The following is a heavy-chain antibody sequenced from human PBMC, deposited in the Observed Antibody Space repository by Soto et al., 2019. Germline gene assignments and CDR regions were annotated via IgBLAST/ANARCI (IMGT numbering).Heavy chain of an antibody. CDR3: ARAPYYDILTGYYERGFDY. V-gene: IGHV1-3*01. D-gene: IGHD3-9*01. Sequence: MVSCKASGYTFTSYAMHWVRQAPGQRLEWMGWINAGNGNTKYSQKFQGRVTITRDTSASTAYMELSSLRSEDTAVYYCARAPYYDILTGYYERGFDYWGQGTLVTVSS. J-gene: IGHJ4*02. CDR2: INAGNGNT. CDR1: GYTFTSYA.